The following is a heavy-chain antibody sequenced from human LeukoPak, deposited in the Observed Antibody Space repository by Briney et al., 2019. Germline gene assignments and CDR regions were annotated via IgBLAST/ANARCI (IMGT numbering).Heavy chain of an antibody. V-gene: IGHV3-23*01. CDR2: ISGSGGST. CDR1: GFAFNNYA. CDR3: AREGDSSGYYVILCFFDY. Sequence: PGGSLTLSCAASGFAFNNYAMSWVRQAPGRGVEGVSSISGSGGSTYYADSVRGRLTMSRDNSKNTLYLQMNSLRAEDTAVYFCAREGDSSGYYVILCFFDYWGQGTLVTVSS. J-gene: IGHJ4*02. D-gene: IGHD6-19*01.